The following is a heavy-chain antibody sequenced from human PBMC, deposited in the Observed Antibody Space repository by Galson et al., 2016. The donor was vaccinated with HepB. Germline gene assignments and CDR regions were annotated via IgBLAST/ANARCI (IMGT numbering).Heavy chain of an antibody. Sequence: SVKVSCKASGYTFTTYGISWVRQAPGQGLEWMGWISAYNGNTNYAQKLQGRVTMTTDTSTSTAYMELRSLRSDDTAVYYCARDPRKIRYQLLEFDYYYYAMDVWGQGTTVTVSS. CDR3: ARDPRKIRYQLLEFDYYYYAMDV. D-gene: IGHD2-2*01. CDR1: GYTFTTYG. V-gene: IGHV1-18*01. CDR2: ISAYNGNT. J-gene: IGHJ6*02.